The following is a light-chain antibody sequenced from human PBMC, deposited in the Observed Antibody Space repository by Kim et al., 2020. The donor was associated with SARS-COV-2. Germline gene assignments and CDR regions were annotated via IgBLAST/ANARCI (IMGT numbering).Light chain of an antibody. CDR2: GAS. Sequence: LVMTQSPATLSVSPGERVTLSCRASQSVRNNLAWYQQRPGQAPRLLIYGASTRATDVSDRFSGSGSGTEFTLTIRSLQSEDLAVYYCQQYNDWPLLTFGRGTKVDIK. CDR1: QSVRNN. CDR3: QQYNDWPLLT. V-gene: IGKV3-15*01. J-gene: IGKJ4*01.